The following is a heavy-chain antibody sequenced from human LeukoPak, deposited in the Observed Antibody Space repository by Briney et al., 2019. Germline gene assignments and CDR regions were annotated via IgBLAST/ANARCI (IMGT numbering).Heavy chain of an antibody. J-gene: IGHJ4*02. CDR2: INHSGST. CDR1: GGSFSGYY. D-gene: IGHD3-16*01. V-gene: IGHV4-34*01. Sequence: SETLSLTCAVYGGSFSGYYWSWIRQPPGKGLEWIGEINHSGSTNYNPSLKSRVTISVDTSKNQFSLKLSSVTAADTAVYYCASQKLTVRYYDYVWGSYYSYWGQGTLVTVSS. CDR3: ASQKLTVRYYDYVWGSYYSY.